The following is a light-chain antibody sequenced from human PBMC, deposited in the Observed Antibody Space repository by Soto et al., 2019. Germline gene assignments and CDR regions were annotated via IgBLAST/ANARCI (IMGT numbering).Light chain of an antibody. Sequence: QPVLTQSPSASASLGASVKLTCTLSSGHSTYAIAWHQQQPEKGPRYLMKLDSDGSHSKGDGIPDRFSCSSSGAERYLTISSLQSEDEADYYCQTWATVPDWVFGGGTKLTVL. CDR2: LDSDGSH. J-gene: IGLJ3*02. CDR3: QTWATVPDWV. CDR1: SGHSTYA. V-gene: IGLV4-69*01.